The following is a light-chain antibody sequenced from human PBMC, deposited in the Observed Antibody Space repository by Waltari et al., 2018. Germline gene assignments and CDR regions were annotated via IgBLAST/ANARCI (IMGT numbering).Light chain of an antibody. Sequence: QSALTQPASVSGSPGQSITISCIGTNSDVVAYNYVSWYQQHPGKAPKLIIYDVTKWPSGVSNRFSGSKSGNTASLTISGLQAEDEADYYCCSHAGSTTFVVFGGGTKLTVL. J-gene: IGLJ2*01. V-gene: IGLV2-23*02. CDR2: DVT. CDR3: CSHAGSTTFVV. CDR1: NSDVVAYNY.